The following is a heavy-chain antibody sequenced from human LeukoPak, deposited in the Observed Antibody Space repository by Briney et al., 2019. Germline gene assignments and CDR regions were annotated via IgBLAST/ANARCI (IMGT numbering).Heavy chain of an antibody. CDR3: AKDAGIAAAETGDYFDY. J-gene: IGHJ4*02. CDR2: ISGSGGST. Sequence: PGGSLRLSCSASGFTFSNSDLHWVRQAPGKGLEWVSAISGSGGSTYYADSVKGRFTISRDNSKNTLYLQMNSLRAEDTAVYYCAKDAGIAAAETGDYFDYWGQGTLVTVSP. V-gene: IGHV3-23*01. CDR1: GFTFSNSD. D-gene: IGHD6-13*01.